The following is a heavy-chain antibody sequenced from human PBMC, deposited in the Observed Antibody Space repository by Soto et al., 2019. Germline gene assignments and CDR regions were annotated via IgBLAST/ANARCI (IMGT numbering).Heavy chain of an antibody. CDR2: IYHGGST. D-gene: IGHD6-19*01. CDR1: SGSISSSNW. V-gene: IGHV4-4*02. J-gene: IGHJ3*02. CDR3: AGGITVAGPSRDGFDI. Sequence: QVQLQESGPGLVKPSGTLSLTCSVSSGSISSSNWWSWVRQPPGKGLEWIGEIYHGGSTNYNPSLKSRVTISVDKSTNQFSLRLSSVTAADTAVYYCAGGITVAGPSRDGFDIWGQGTMVTVSS.